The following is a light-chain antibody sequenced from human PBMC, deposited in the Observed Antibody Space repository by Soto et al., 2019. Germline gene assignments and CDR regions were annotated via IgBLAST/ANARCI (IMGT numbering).Light chain of an antibody. Sequence: QSALTQPRSVSGSPGQSVTISCTGTSSDVGGYNYVSWYQQHPGKAPKLMIYDVSKRPSGVPDRFSGSKSGNTASLTISGLQAEDEADYYCCSYAGSYTLVFGGGTKVTVL. V-gene: IGLV2-11*01. CDR1: SSDVGGYNY. J-gene: IGLJ2*01. CDR3: CSYAGSYTLV. CDR2: DVS.